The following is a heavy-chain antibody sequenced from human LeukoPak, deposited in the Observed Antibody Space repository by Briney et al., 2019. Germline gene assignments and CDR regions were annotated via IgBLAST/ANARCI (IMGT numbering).Heavy chain of an antibody. V-gene: IGHV4-39*01. CDR1: GGSISSSSYY. J-gene: IGHJ3*02. Sequence: PSETLSLTCTVSGGSISSSSYYWGWIRQPPGKGLEWIGSIYYSGSTYYNPSLKSRVTISVDTSKNQFSLKLSSVTAADTAVYYCARHPPSGIDAFDIWGQGTMVTVSS. CDR3: ARHPPSGIDAFDI. CDR2: IYYSGST. D-gene: IGHD6-13*01.